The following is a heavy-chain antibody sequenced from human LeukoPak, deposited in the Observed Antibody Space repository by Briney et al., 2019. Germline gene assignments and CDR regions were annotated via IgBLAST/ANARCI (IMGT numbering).Heavy chain of an antibody. CDR3: ARHSSVDGNWPRALAY. V-gene: IGHV4-39*01. J-gene: IGHJ4*02. CDR2: IYYSGST. CDR1: GGSISSSPYY. D-gene: IGHD6-19*01. Sequence: SETLSLTCIVFGGSISSSPYYWGWIRQPPGKGLEWIGNIYYSGSTYYNPSLKTRVTISVDTSKNQFSLKLTSVTAADTAVYYCARHSSVDGNWPRALAYWGQGSLVTVSS.